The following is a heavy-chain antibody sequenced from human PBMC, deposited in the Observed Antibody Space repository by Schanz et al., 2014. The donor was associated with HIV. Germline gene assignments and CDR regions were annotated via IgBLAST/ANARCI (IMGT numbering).Heavy chain of an antibody. J-gene: IGHJ4*02. CDR1: GFIFNNYI. D-gene: IGHD1-26*01. Sequence: EVQLVESGGGLVKPGGSLRLSCAASGFIFNNYIMSWVRQAPGKGLEWVASVGTTPTYIHYAESVKGRFAISRDNSKNTLYLQMNSLRAEDTAVYFCAKALGGSPEDYWGQGTLVTVSS. V-gene: IGHV3-21*04. CDR2: VGTTPTYI. CDR3: AKALGGSPEDY.